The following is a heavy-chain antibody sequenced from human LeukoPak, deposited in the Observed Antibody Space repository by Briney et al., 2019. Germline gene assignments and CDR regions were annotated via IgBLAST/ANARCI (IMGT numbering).Heavy chain of an antibody. CDR2: ISAYNGNT. J-gene: IGHJ6*03. CDR3: ARWIQLRPFAYYMDV. V-gene: IGHV1-18*01. Sequence: ASVKVSCKASGYTFTSYGISWVRQAPGQGLEWMGWISAYNGNTNYAQKLQGRVTMTTDTSTSTAYMELRSLRSDDTAVYYCARWIQLRPFAYYMDVWGKGTTVTVSS. D-gene: IGHD5-18*01. CDR1: GYTFTSYG.